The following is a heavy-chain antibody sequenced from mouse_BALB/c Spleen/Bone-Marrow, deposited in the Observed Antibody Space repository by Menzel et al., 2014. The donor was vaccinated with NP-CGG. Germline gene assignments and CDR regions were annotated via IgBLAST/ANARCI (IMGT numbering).Heavy chain of an antibody. CDR3: TRREYGNYGYAMDY. CDR2: IYPYNGGT. Sequence: VQLQQSGPELVKPGASVKISCKASGYTFTDYNMHWVKQSHGKSLEWIGYIYPYNGGTGYNQKFKSKATLAVDNSSSTAYMRLRSLTSEDSAVYYCTRREYGNYGYAMDYWGQGTSVTVSS. V-gene: IGHV1S29*02. CDR1: GYTFTDYN. D-gene: IGHD2-10*02. J-gene: IGHJ4*01.